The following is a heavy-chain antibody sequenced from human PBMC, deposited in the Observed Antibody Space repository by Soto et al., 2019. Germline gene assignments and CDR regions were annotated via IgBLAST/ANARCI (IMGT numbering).Heavy chain of an antibody. D-gene: IGHD3-22*01. CDR2: INPYDGTT. V-gene: IGHV1-46*01. J-gene: IGHJ6*02. CDR1: GYTFTTYY. CDR3: ERALSSGYLQGGVDV. Sequence: SVRVWFEASGYTFTTYYMHWGRQAPEQGLEWMGIINPYDGTTTYAQKFKGRVTMTRDTSASTVHMELSSLRSEDTAVYYCERALSSGYLQGGVDVWGQGTKVTVSS.